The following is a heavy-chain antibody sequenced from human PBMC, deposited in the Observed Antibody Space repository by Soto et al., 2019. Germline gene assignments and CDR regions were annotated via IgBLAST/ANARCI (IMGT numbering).Heavy chain of an antibody. CDR2: ISAYNGNT. J-gene: IGHJ4*02. V-gene: IGHV1-18*01. D-gene: IGHD2-21*02. Sequence: ASVKVSCKASGYTFTNYGISWVRQAPGQGLEWMGWISAYNGNTDYAQKLQGRVTMTTDTSASTAYMELSSLRSEDTAVYYCERSFVVVTALDSGGQGTLVTVSS. CDR3: ERSFVVVTALDS. CDR1: GYTFTNYG.